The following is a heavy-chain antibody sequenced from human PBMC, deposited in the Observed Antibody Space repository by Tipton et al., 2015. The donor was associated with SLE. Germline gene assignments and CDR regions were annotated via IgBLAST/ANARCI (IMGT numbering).Heavy chain of an antibody. CDR2: IYNTGST. V-gene: IGHV4-61*02. J-gene: IGHJ4*02. CDR3: AGGGDSSAWYLFDY. Sequence: TLSLTCTVSGGSISSGSHYWSWIRQPAGKGLEWIGRIYNTGSTNYNPSLESRVIISVDTSKNQFSLKVPSVTAADTAVYYCAGGGDSSAWYLFDYWGQGILVTVSS. CDR1: GGSISSGSHY. D-gene: IGHD6-13*01.